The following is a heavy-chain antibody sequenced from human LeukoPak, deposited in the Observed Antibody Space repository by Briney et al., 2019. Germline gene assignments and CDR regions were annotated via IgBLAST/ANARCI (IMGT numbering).Heavy chain of an antibody. CDR1: GGSISSGGYY. V-gene: IGHV4-31*03. CDR2: IYYSGST. J-gene: IGHJ4*02. CDR3: GRSYYDILTGYQGGYYFDY. D-gene: IGHD3-9*01. Sequence: SQTLSLTCTVSGGSISSGGYYWSWIRQHPGKGLEWIGYIYYSGSTYYNPSLKSRVTISVDTSKNQFSLKLSSVTAADTAVYYWGRSYYDILTGYQGGYYFDYGGRGTLVTVSS.